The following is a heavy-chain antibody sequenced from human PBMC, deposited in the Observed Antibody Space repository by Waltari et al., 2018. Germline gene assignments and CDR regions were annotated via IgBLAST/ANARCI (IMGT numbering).Heavy chain of an antibody. CDR3: ARGTNTKYGYSSGWYWFDP. CDR1: GYTFTGYY. V-gene: IGHV1-2*02. D-gene: IGHD6-19*01. Sequence: QVQLVQSGAEVKKPGASVKVSCKASGYTFTGYYMHWVRQAPGQGLEWMGWINPNSGGTNYAQKFQGRVTMTRDTSISTAYMELSRLRSDDTAVYYCARGTNTKYGYSSGWYWFDPWGQGTLVTVSS. J-gene: IGHJ5*02. CDR2: INPNSGGT.